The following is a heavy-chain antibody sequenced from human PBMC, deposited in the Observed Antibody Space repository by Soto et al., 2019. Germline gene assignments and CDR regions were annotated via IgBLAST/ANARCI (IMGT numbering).Heavy chain of an antibody. CDR3: AAEGKSIVVVSRPTYDP. CDR1: GFTFSSYS. Sequence: GGSLRLSCAASGFTFSSYSMNWVRQAPGKGLEWVSSISSSSSYIYYADSVKGRFTISRDNAKNSLYLQMNSLRAEDTAVYYCAAEGKSIVVVSRPTYDPWGQGTLVTVSS. V-gene: IGHV3-21*01. J-gene: IGHJ5*02. CDR2: ISSSSSYI. D-gene: IGHD2-15*01.